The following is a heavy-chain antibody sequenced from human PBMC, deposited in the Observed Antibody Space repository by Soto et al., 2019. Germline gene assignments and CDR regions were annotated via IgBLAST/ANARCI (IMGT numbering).Heavy chain of an antibody. CDR3: VGDQGYYYSGTDV. Sequence: QLQLQESGPGLVKPSETLSLTCRVSDGSMNSDSSYWGWIRQPPGKGLEWIGVINHSGTTYYNPSLKSRVTMSVDTSKNQLPLKLGSVTAADTAVYFCVGDQGYYYSGTDVW. V-gene: IGHV4-39*07. J-gene: IGHJ6*01. CDR2: INHSGTT. CDR1: DGSMNSDSSY.